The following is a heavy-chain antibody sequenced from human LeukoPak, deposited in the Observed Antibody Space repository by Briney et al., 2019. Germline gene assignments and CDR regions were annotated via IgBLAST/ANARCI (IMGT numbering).Heavy chain of an antibody. V-gene: IGHV3-21*04. CDR3: ARDSRGAFDI. Sequence: GGSLRLSCAASGFTFSSYSMNWVRQAPGKGLEWVSSISSSSSYIYYADSVKGRFTISRDNAKNSLYLQMNSLRAEDTAVYHCARDSRGAFDIWGQGTMVTVSS. J-gene: IGHJ3*02. D-gene: IGHD3-10*01. CDR2: ISSSSSYI. CDR1: GFTFSSYS.